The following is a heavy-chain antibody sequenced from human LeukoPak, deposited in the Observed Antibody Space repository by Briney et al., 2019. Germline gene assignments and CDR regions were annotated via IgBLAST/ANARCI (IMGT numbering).Heavy chain of an antibody. Sequence: SETLSLTCAVYGGSFSGYYWSWIRQPPGKGLEWIGEINHSGSTNYNPSLKSRVTISVDTSKNQFSLKLSSVTAADTAMYYCARRVDTAFGSDFDYWGQGTLVTVSS. J-gene: IGHJ4*02. CDR1: GGSFSGYY. D-gene: IGHD5-18*01. V-gene: IGHV4-34*01. CDR2: INHSGST. CDR3: ARRVDTAFGSDFDY.